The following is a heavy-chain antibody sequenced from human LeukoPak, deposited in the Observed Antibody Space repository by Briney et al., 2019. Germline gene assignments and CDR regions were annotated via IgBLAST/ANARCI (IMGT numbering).Heavy chain of an antibody. CDR2: FDPEDGET. D-gene: IGHD3-16*02. CDR3: ATLPLSYDYVWGSYRQYYFDY. CDR1: GYTLTELS. J-gene: IGHJ4*02. Sequence: ASVKVSCKVSGYTLTELSMHWVRQAPGKGLEWMGGFDPEDGETIYAQKFQGRVTTTEDTSTDTAYMELSSLRSEDTAVYYCATLPLSYDYVWGSYRQYYFDYWGQGTLVTVSS. V-gene: IGHV1-24*01.